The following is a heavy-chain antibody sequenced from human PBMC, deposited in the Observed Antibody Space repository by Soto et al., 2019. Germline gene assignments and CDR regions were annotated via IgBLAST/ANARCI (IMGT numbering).Heavy chain of an antibody. CDR1: GFTFSSYA. CDR2: ISNIGGST. D-gene: IGHD1-1*01. V-gene: IGHV3-23*01. CDR3: AKPRYNWNFDAFDI. J-gene: IGHJ3*02. Sequence: EVQLLESGGGLVQPGGSLRLSCAASGFTFSSYAMSWVRQAPGKGLEWVSAISNIGGSTYYADSVEGRFTISRDNSKNSLYLQMNSLRAEDTAVYYCAKPRYNWNFDAFDIWGQGTMVTVSS.